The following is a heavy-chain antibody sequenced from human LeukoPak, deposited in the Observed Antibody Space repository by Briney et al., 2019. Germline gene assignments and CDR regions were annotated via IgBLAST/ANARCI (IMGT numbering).Heavy chain of an antibody. CDR2: IYYSGST. V-gene: IGHV4-31*03. J-gene: IGHJ4*02. CDR3: ARAGSSWYGPRRTEDFDY. D-gene: IGHD6-13*01. CDR1: GGSIGSGGYY. Sequence: SQTLSLTCTVSGGSIGSGGYYWSWIRQHPGKGLEWIGYIYYSGSTYYNPSLKSRVTISVDTSKNQFSLKLSSVTAADTAVYYCARAGSSWYGPRRTEDFDYWGQGTLVTVSS.